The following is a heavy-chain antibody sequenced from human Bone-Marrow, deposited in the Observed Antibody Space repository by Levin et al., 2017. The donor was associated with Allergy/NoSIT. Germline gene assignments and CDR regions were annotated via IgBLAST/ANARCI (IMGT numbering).Heavy chain of an antibody. J-gene: IGHJ4*02. Sequence: SLKISCAASGFTFSSYGMHWVRQAPGKGLEWVAVIWYDGSNKYYADSVKGRFTISRDNSKNTPYLQMNSLRAEDTAVYYCARDPTDSSSRYDPDFDYWGQGTLVTVSS. CDR3: ARDPTDSSSRYDPDFDY. CDR1: GFTFSSYG. V-gene: IGHV3-33*01. CDR2: IWYDGSNK. D-gene: IGHD6-13*01.